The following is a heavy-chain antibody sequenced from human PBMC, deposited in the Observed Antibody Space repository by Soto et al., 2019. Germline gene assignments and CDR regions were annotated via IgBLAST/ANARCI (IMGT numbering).Heavy chain of an antibody. J-gene: IGHJ4*02. CDR1: GFTFNTYS. V-gene: IGHV3-30-3*01. CDR2: ISYDENRK. Sequence: PGGSLRLSCAASGFTFNTYSMHWVRQAPGRGLEWVAVISYDENRKSYADSVKGRLTVSRDNSKNTLYLQMNSLRTEDTAVYYCAAAAGSYYDTSTFSIAHWGQGTLVTVSS. CDR3: AAAAGSYYDTSTFSIAH. D-gene: IGHD3-22*01.